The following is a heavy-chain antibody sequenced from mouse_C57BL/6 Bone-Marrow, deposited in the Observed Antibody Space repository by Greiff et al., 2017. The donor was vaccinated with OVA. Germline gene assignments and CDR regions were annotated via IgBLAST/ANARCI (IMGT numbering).Heavy chain of an antibody. CDR2: IHPNSGST. V-gene: IGHV1-64*01. CDR1: GYTFTSYW. Sequence: QVQLQQPGAELVKPGASVKLSCKASGYTFTSYWMHWVKQRPGQGLEWIGMIHPNSGSTNYNEKFKSKATLTVDKSSSTAYMQLSSLTSEDSAVYDCARCDGYSFYYALDYWGQGTSVTVSA. J-gene: IGHJ4*01. D-gene: IGHD2-3*01. CDR3: ARCDGYSFYYALDY.